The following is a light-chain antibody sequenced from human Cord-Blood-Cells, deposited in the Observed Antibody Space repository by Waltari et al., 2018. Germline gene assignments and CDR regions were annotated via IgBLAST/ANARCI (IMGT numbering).Light chain of an antibody. V-gene: IGKV3-15*01. CDR2: GAS. Sequence: EIVMTQSPATLSVSPGERATLSCRASQSVSSNLAWYQQKPGQGPRLLIYGASTRATGIPARFSGSGSGTEFTLTISSLQSEDFAVYYCQHYNNWPPYTFGQGTKLEIK. J-gene: IGKJ2*01. CDR1: QSVSSN. CDR3: QHYNNWPPYT.